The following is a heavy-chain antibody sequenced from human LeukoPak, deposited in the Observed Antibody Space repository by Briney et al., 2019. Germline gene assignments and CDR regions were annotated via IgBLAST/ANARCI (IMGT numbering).Heavy chain of an antibody. J-gene: IGHJ4*02. CDR1: GFTFSSYA. CDR3: AKDPQGGSGSYYTHYFDY. D-gene: IGHD3-10*01. Sequence: PGGSLRPSCAASGFTFSSYAMSWVRQAPGKGLEWVSAISGSGGSTYYADSVKGRFTISRDNSKNTLYLQMNSLRAEDTAVYYCAKDPQGGSGSYYTHYFDYWGQGTLVTVSS. CDR2: ISGSGGST. V-gene: IGHV3-23*01.